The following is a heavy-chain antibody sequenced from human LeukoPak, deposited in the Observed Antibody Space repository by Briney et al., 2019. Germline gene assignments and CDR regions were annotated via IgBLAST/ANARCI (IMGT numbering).Heavy chain of an antibody. D-gene: IGHD6-19*01. V-gene: IGHV3-21*04. CDR1: GFTFSSYS. J-gene: IGHJ3*02. CDR2: ISSSSSYI. Sequence: AGGSLRLSCAASGFTFSSYSMNWVRQAPGKGLEWVSSISSSSSYIYYADSVKGRFTISRDNAKNSLYLQMNSLRAEDTALYYCAREAVAEVAFDIWGQGTMVTVSS. CDR3: AREAVAEVAFDI.